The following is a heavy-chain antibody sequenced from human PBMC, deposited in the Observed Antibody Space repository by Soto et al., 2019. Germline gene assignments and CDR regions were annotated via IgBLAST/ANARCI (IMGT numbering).Heavy chain of an antibody. V-gene: IGHV3-23*01. Sequence: EVQLLESGGGLVQPGGSLRLSCAASGFTFSSYAMSWVRQAPGKGLEWVSAISGSGGSTYYADSVKGRFTISRDNSKNALYLQMNSLRAEDTAVYYCAKGMTMVRGVIITGDAFDIWGQGTMVTVSS. CDR1: GFTFSSYA. CDR3: AKGMTMVRGVIITGDAFDI. CDR2: ISGSGGST. J-gene: IGHJ3*02. D-gene: IGHD3-10*01.